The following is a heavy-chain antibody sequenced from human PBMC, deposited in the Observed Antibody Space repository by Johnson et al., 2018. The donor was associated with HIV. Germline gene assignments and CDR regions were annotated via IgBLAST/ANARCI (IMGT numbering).Heavy chain of an antibody. CDR3: ASGGLVYQNIHDAFDI. D-gene: IGHD2-2*01. CDR2: ISYDGSNK. Sequence: QMQLVESGGGVVQPGRSLRLSCAASGFSFSSYAMHWVRQAPGKGLEWVAVISYDGSNKYYADSVKGRFTISRDNSKNTFYLQMNSLRTEDTAVYYCASGGLVYQNIHDAFDIWGQGTMVTVSS. V-gene: IGHV3-30*04. CDR1: GFSFSSYA. J-gene: IGHJ3*02.